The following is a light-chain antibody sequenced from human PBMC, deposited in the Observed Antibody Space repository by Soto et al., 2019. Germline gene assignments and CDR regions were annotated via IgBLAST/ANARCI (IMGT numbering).Light chain of an antibody. V-gene: IGKV1-9*01. Sequence: DIHLTQSPSFLSSSVGDIFTIRCRPSQAVPNNMAWYQQKPGKPPKLLIYEESTLHSGVPSRFSGRKSGTQFTLTIDSLRPEDFATYYCQQVKTYPRTFGGGTKVDIK. CDR1: QAVPNN. CDR2: EES. CDR3: QQVKTYPRT. J-gene: IGKJ4*01.